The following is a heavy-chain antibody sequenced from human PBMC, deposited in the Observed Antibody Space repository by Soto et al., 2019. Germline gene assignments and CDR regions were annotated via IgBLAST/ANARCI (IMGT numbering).Heavy chain of an antibody. CDR1: GFTFSGSA. Sequence: VGSLRLSCAASGFTFSGSAMHWVRQASGKGLEWVGRIRSKANSYATAYAASVKGRFTISRDDSKNTAYLQMNSLKTEDTAVYYCTRMEGYYDSSGYYRYYYGMDVWGQGTTVTVSS. CDR3: TRMEGYYDSSGYYRYYYGMDV. J-gene: IGHJ6*02. D-gene: IGHD3-22*01. V-gene: IGHV3-73*01. CDR2: IRSKANSYAT.